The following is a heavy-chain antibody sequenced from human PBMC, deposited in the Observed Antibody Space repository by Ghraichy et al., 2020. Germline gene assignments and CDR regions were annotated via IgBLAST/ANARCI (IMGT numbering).Heavy chain of an antibody. CDR1: GGTFSSYA. CDR3: ARYFNSGSYLPYNWFDP. Sequence: SVKVSCKASGGTFSSYAISWVRQAPGQGLEWMGGIIPIFGTANYAQKFQGRVTITADESTSTAYMELSSLRSEDTAVYYCARYFNSGSYLPYNWFDPWGQGTLVTVSS. J-gene: IGHJ5*02. CDR2: IIPIFGTA. V-gene: IGHV1-69*13. D-gene: IGHD3-10*01.